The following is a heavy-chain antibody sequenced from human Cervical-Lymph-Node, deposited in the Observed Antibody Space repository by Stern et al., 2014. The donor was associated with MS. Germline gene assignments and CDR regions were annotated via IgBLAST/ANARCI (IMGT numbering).Heavy chain of an antibody. CDR2: ISYDGSNK. D-gene: IGHD6-13*01. V-gene: IGHV3-30*03. J-gene: IGHJ4*02. CDR1: GFTFSSYG. Sequence: VQLEESGGGVVQPGRSLRLSCAASGFTFSSYGMHWVRQAPGKGLEWVAVISYDGSNKYYPDFVKGRFTISRDNSKNTLYRQMNSLRAEDTAVYYCARGIATDYWGQGTLDTVSS. CDR3: ARGIATDY.